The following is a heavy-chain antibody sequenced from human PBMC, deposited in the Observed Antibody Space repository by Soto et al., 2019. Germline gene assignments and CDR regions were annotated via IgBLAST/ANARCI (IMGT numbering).Heavy chain of an antibody. J-gene: IGHJ6*02. CDR3: ARDLGDSSSWYYGMDV. Sequence: GASVKVSCKASGYTFTTYAIHWERQAPGQRLERMGWINAGNGNTKYSQNFMGRVTLTRDTSATTAYMEVASLRAEDTAVYYCARDLGDSSSWYYGMDVWGQGTTVTVSS. V-gene: IGHV1-3*01. CDR1: GYTFTTYA. CDR2: INAGNGNT. D-gene: IGHD6-13*01.